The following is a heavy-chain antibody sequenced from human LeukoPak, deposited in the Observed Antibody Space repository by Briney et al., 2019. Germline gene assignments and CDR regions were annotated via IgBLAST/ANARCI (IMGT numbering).Heavy chain of an antibody. CDR1: GYTLTELS. CDR3: ATDSGTYSYGYTFDY. V-gene: IGHV1-24*01. Sequence: ASVKVSCKVSGYTLTELSMHWVRQAPGKGLEWMGGFDPEDGETIYAQKFQGRVTMTEDTSTGTAYMELSSLRSEDTAVYYCATDSGTYSYGYTFDYWGQGTLVTVSS. D-gene: IGHD5-18*01. J-gene: IGHJ4*02. CDR2: FDPEDGET.